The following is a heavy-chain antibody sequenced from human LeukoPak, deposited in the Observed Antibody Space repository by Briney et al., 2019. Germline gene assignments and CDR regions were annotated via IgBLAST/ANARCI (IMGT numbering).Heavy chain of an antibody. V-gene: IGHV4-39*07. J-gene: IGHJ5*02. CDR3: ARDRSIAARPGWFDP. Sequence: SETLSLTCTVSGGSISSGTSFWGWIRQPPGKGLEWIGSIYYTGYTYDSPALKSRVTLSIDTSKNQFSLKLSSVTAADTAVYYCARDRSIAARPGWFDPWGQGTLVTVSS. D-gene: IGHD6-6*01. CDR2: IYYTGYT. CDR1: GGSISSGTSF.